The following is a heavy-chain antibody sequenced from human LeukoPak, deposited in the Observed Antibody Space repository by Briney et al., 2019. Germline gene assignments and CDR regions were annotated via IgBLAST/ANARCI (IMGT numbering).Heavy chain of an antibody. D-gene: IGHD3-10*01. CDR1: GYSFSNYW. CDR2: IYPDESNT. J-gene: IGHJ4*02. CDR3: ARHVWFGEPGSYYFDY. Sequence: GESLKISCMGSGYSFSNYWIGWVRQRPGKGLEWMGIIYPDESNTRYSPSFQGQVTISADKSISTAYLQWSSLKASDTAMYYCARHVWFGEPGSYYFDYWGQGTLVTVSS. V-gene: IGHV5-51*01.